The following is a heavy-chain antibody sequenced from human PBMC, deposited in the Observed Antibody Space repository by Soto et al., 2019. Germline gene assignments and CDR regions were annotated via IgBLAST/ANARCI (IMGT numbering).Heavy chain of an antibody. J-gene: IGHJ5*02. CDR1: GGNISSGGYY. Sequence: PMSLTCTVSGGNISSGGYYWNWIRQYPGKGLEWIAYIYQSGTPYYNPSLKSRATISIDRSKNQFSLMLDSVTAEDTAVYYCARLGPYDSGSYSFWYNWFDPWGQGILVTVSS. CDR3: ARLGPYDSGSYSFWYNWFDP. CDR2: IYQSGTP. V-gene: IGHV4-31*03. D-gene: IGHD3-10*01.